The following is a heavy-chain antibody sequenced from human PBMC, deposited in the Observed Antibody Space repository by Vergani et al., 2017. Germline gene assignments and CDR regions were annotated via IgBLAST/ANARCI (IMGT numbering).Heavy chain of an antibody. V-gene: IGHV1-58*01. J-gene: IGHJ3*02. Sequence: QMQLVQSGPEVKKPGTSVKVSCKASGFTFTSSAVQWVRQARGQRLEWIGWIVVGSGNTNYAQKFQERVTITRDMSTSTAYMELSSLRSEDTAVYYCAAVNYYDSSGQDAFDIWGQGTMVTVSS. D-gene: IGHD3-22*01. CDR1: GFTFTSSA. CDR3: AAVNYYDSSGQDAFDI. CDR2: IVVGSGNT.